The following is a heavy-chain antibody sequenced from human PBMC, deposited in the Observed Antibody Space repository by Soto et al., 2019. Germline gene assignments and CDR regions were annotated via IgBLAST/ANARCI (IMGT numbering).Heavy chain of an antibody. J-gene: IGHJ4*02. V-gene: IGHV3-21*01. CDR2: ISSSSSYI. CDR1: GFTFSSYS. CDR3: TSSIMITFGGVIVRGPLGY. Sequence: VQLVESGGGLVKPGGSLRLSCAASGFTFSSYSMNWVRQAPGKGLEWVSSISSSSSYIYYADSVKGRFTISRDNAKNSLYLQMNSLRAEDTAVYYCTSSIMITFGGVIVRGPLGYWGQGTLVTVSS. D-gene: IGHD3-16*02.